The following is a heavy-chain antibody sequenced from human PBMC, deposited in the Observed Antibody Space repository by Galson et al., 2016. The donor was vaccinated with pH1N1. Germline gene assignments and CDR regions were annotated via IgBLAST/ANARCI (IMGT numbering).Heavy chain of an antibody. V-gene: IGHV3-30*18. Sequence: SLRLSCAASGFTFKNYAMHWVRQAPGMGLEWVGVISDDGSKTWSRDSLKGRFIVSRDNSKSTLYLQMDSLRGEDSAVYYCTKANAGGTSYIIDYWGQGTLVTVSP. J-gene: IGHJ4*02. CDR2: ISDDGSKT. CDR3: TKANAGGTSYIIDY. D-gene: IGHD1-26*01. CDR1: GFTFKNYA.